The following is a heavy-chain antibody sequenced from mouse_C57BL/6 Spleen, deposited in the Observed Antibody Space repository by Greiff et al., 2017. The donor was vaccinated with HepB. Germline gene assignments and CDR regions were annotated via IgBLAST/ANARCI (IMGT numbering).Heavy chain of an antibody. V-gene: IGHV1-62-2*01. CDR2: FYPGSGSI. J-gene: IGHJ3*01. CDR3: ARHDYYYGSSYAWFAY. Sequence: QVQLKESGAELVKPGASVKLSCKASGYTFTEYTIHWVKQRSGQGLEWIGWFYPGSGSIKYNEKFKDKATLTADKSSSTVYMELSRLTSEDSAVYFCARHDYYYGSSYAWFAYWGQGTLVTVSA. CDR1: GYTFTEYT. D-gene: IGHD1-1*01.